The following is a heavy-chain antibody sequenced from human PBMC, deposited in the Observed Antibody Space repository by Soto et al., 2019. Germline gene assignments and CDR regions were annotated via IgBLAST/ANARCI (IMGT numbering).Heavy chain of an antibody. V-gene: IGHV3-72*01. CDR2: TRNKANSYTT. D-gene: IGHD3-3*01. Sequence: PGGSLRLSCAASGFTFSDHYMDWVRQAPGKGLEWVGRTRNKANSYTTEYAASVKGRFTISRDDSKNSLYLQMNSLKTEDTAVYYCARVYYDFWSGHYYMDVWGKGTTVTVSS. CDR1: GFTFSDHY. CDR3: ARVYYDFWSGHYYMDV. J-gene: IGHJ6*03.